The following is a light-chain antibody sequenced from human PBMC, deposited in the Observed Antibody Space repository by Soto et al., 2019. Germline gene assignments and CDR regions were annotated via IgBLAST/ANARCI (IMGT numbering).Light chain of an antibody. CDR1: QSISSW. CDR2: KAS. CDR3: QQYNSYWT. Sequence: DIQMTQSPSILSASVEERVTNTCRASQSISSWLAWYQQKPGKAPKLLIYKASSLESGVPSRFSGSGSGTEFTLTISSLQPDDFATYYCQQYNSYWTFGQGTKV. J-gene: IGKJ1*01. V-gene: IGKV1-5*03.